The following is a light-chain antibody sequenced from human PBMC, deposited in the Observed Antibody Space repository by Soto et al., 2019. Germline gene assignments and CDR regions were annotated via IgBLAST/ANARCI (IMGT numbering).Light chain of an antibody. V-gene: IGLV3-1*01. CDR3: QSWDSSTAV. CDR2: QDN. Sequence: SYELTQPPSVSVSPGQTASITCSGDKLGDNYACWYQQKPGQSPVLVIYQDNKRPSGIPERVSGSNSGNTATLTISGTQAMDEADYYCQSWDSSTAVFGGGTKLTVL. J-gene: IGLJ2*01. CDR1: KLGDNY.